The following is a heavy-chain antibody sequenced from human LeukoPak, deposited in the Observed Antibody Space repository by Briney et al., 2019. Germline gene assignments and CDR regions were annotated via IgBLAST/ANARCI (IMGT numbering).Heavy chain of an antibody. Sequence: PGGSLRLSCAASGFTFSSYGMHWVRQAPGKGLEWVAFIPYDGSNKYYADSVKGRFTISRDNSKNTLYLQMNSLRAEDTAVYYCARGGFYYDSSGYQDFDYWGQGTLVTVSS. CDR1: GFTFSSYG. V-gene: IGHV3-30*02. CDR2: IPYDGSNK. CDR3: ARGGFYYDSSGYQDFDY. J-gene: IGHJ4*02. D-gene: IGHD3-22*01.